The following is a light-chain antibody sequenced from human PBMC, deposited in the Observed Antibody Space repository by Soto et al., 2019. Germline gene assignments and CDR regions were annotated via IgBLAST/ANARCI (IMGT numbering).Light chain of an antibody. V-gene: IGKV3-20*01. CDR2: GVS. J-gene: IGKJ1*01. CDR1: QSVSSSY. Sequence: EIVLTQSPGTLSLSPGERATLSCRASQSVSSSYLAWFQQKPGQAPKLLIYGVSSRATGIPDRFSGSGSGTDFTLAISRLEPEDFAVYYCQQYGGPPRTFGQGTKVVIK. CDR3: QQYGGPPRT.